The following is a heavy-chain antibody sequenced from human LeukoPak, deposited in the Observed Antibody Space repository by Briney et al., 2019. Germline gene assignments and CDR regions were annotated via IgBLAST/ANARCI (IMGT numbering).Heavy chain of an antibody. D-gene: IGHD3-9*01. CDR2: IGASGGRT. Sequence: PGRSLRLSRATSGFTFSSYAMSWVRQAPGKGLEWVSGIGASGGRTYYADSVKGRFTISRDNSKNTLYLQMNSLRTEDTAVYYCAKAESYDILTGLDYWGQGTLVTVSS. V-gene: IGHV3-23*01. CDR1: GFTFSSYA. CDR3: AKAESYDILTGLDY. J-gene: IGHJ4*02.